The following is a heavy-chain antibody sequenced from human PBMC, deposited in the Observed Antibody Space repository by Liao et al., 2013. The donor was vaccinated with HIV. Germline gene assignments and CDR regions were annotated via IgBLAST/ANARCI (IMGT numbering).Heavy chain of an antibody. J-gene: IGHJ6*03. Sequence: QVQLQESGPGLVKPSQTLSLTCTVSGGSISSGSYYWSWIRQPAGKGLEWIGRIYTSGSTNYNPSLKSRVTISVDTSKNQFSLKLSSVTAADTAVYYCARVGYYDSSGYYYYYYYMDVWGKGTTVTVSS. CDR2: IYTSGST. CDR1: GGSISSGSYY. D-gene: IGHD3-22*01. V-gene: IGHV4-61*02. CDR3: ARVGYYDSSGYYYYYYYMDV.